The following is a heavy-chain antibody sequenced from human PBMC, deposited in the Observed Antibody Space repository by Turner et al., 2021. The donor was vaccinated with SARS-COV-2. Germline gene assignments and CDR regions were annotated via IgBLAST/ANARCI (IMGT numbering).Heavy chain of an antibody. J-gene: IGHJ4*02. Sequence: QVQLVESGGGVVQPGRSLRLSCAASGFTFSSYGMHWVRQAPGKGLDWVAVISYDGNNKYYADSVTGRFTISRDNSKNTLYLQMNSLRAEDTAVYYCAKQLGLYSNPMYYFDYWGQGTLVTVSS. CDR3: AKQLGLYSNPMYYFDY. CDR1: GFTFSSYG. CDR2: ISYDGNNK. D-gene: IGHD4-4*01. V-gene: IGHV3-30*18.